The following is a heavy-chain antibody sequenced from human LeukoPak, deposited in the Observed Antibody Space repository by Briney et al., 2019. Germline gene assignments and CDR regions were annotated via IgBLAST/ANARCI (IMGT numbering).Heavy chain of an antibody. V-gene: IGHV1-46*01. CDR2: INPSGGST. J-gene: IGHJ4*02. CDR3: ARDPPYYYDSSGYYDNSDY. D-gene: IGHD3-22*01. CDR1: GFTVTAYY. Sequence: GASVKVSCKTSGFTVTAYYMHWVRQAPGQGLEWMGIINPSGGSTSYAQKFQGRVTMTRDTSTSTVYMELSSLRSEDTAVYYCARDPPYYYDSSGYYDNSDYWGQGTLVTVSS.